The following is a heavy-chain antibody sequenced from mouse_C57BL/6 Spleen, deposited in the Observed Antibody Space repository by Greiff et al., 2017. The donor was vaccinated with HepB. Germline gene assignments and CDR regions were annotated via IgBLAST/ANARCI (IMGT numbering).Heavy chain of an antibody. V-gene: IGHV1-69*01. J-gene: IGHJ3*01. CDR3: ARLGEFAY. Sequence: QVQLKQPGAELVMPGASVKLSCKASGYTFTSYWMHWVKQRPGQGLEWIGEIDPSDSYTNYNQKFKGKSTLTVDKSSSTAYMQLSSLTSEDSAVYYCARLGEFAYWGQGTLVTVSA. CDR2: IDPSDSYT. CDR1: GYTFTSYW.